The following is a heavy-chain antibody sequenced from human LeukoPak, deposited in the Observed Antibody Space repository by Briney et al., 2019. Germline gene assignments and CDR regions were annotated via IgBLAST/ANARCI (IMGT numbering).Heavy chain of an antibody. CDR1: GFTFNTYW. Sequence: GGSLRLSCAASGFTFNTYWMDWVRQAPGKGLEWVANINQNGSEKFYVDSVRGRFTISRDNAENSLYLQMTSLRAEDTAVYFCARGPWGLTVTTPNWFDPWGQGTLVTVSS. CDR2: INQNGSEK. CDR3: ARGPWGLTVTTPNWFDP. D-gene: IGHD4-11*01. J-gene: IGHJ5*02. V-gene: IGHV3-7*01.